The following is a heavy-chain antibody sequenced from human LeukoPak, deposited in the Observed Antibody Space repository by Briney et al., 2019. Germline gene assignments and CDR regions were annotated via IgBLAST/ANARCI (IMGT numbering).Heavy chain of an antibody. CDR1: GGSISDYY. Sequence: SETLSLTCTVSGGSISDYYWSWIREPPGKGLEWIGYIYYSGSTNSNPSLKSRVTISVDTSKNQFSLRLRSVTAADTAVYYCARALSRGYSYGTLAYWGQGTLVTVSS. V-gene: IGHV4-59*01. CDR3: ARALSRGYSYGTLAY. D-gene: IGHD5-18*01. CDR2: IYYSGST. J-gene: IGHJ4*02.